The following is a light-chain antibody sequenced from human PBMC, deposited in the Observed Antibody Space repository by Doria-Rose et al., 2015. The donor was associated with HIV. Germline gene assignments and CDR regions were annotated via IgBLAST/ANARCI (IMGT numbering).Light chain of an antibody. J-gene: IGKJ1*01. CDR3: QQRSTWPWT. Sequence: CRASQSISHYLAWYQQRPGQAPRLLIYDALNRATGIPARFSGSGSGTDFTLTISSLEPEDFAAYYCQQRSTWPWTFGQGTEVEIK. V-gene: IGKV3-11*01. CDR2: DAL. CDR1: QSISHY.